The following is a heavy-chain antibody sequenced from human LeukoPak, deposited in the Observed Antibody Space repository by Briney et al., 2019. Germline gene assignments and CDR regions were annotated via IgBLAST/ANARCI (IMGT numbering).Heavy chain of an antibody. CDR1: GGSISSYY. D-gene: IGHD3-10*01. CDR2: IYYSGST. CDR3: ARVLKGVRYYYGSGSYFENAFDI. J-gene: IGHJ3*02. V-gene: IGHV4-59*01. Sequence: SETLSLTCTVSGGSISSYYWSWIRQPPGKGLEWIGYIYYSGSTNYNPSLKSRVTISVDTPKNQFSLKLSSVTAADTAVYYCARVLKGVRYYYGSGSYFENAFDIWGQGTMVTVSS.